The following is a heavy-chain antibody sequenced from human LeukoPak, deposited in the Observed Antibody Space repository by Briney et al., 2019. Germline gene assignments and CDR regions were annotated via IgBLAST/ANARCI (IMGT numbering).Heavy chain of an antibody. Sequence: GGSLRLSCAASGFTFSSYWMHWVRQAPGKGLEWVSSISSSSSYIYYADSVKGRFTISRDNAKNSLYLQMNSLRAEDTAVYYCARDRDSGSYYGYYYYYMDVWGKGTTVTVSS. V-gene: IGHV3-21*01. CDR3: ARDRDSGSYYGYYYYYMDV. D-gene: IGHD1-26*01. J-gene: IGHJ6*03. CDR2: ISSSSSYI. CDR1: GFTFSSYW.